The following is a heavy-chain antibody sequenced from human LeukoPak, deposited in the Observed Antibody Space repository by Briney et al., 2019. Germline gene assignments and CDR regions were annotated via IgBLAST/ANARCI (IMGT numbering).Heavy chain of an antibody. V-gene: IGHV3-15*01. CDR1: GFTFSNAW. CDR3: TTDFETYYYDSSGYYFDY. Sequence: SGGSLRLPCAASGFTFSNAWMSWVRQAPGKGLEWVGRIKSKTDGGTTDYAAPVKGRFTISRDDSKNTLYLQMNSLKTEDTAVYYCTTDFETYYYDSSGYYFDYWGQGTLVTVSS. D-gene: IGHD3-22*01. J-gene: IGHJ4*02. CDR2: IKSKTDGGTT.